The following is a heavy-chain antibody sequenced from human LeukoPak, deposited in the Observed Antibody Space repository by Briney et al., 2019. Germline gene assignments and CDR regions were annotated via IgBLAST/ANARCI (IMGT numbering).Heavy chain of an antibody. CDR3: VRRRGYSYYYYC. V-gene: IGHV3-64*01. D-gene: IGHD5-18*01. Sequence: PAGTLSLSCAASGFTFISYAMDWVRQAQGQGLEYVSGISSNGGSTSYESSVKGRFTISRDNSKTTLDLQMGSLRAEDMAVYYCVRRRGYSYYYYC. CDR2: ISSNGGST. CDR1: GFTFISYA. J-gene: IGHJ6*01.